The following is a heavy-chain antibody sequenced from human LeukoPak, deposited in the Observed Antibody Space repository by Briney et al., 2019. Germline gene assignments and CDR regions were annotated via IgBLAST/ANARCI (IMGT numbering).Heavy chain of an antibody. CDR3: ARDHWAPIKLLWFGELSWRFDY. Sequence: ASVKVSCKASGYTFTSYGISWVRQAPGQGLEWMGWISAYNGNTNYAQKLQGRVTMTTDTSTSTAYMELRSLRSDDTAVYYCARDHWAPIKLLWFGELSWRFDYWGQGTLVTVSS. V-gene: IGHV1-18*01. CDR2: ISAYNGNT. CDR1: GYTFTSYG. J-gene: IGHJ4*02. D-gene: IGHD3-10*01.